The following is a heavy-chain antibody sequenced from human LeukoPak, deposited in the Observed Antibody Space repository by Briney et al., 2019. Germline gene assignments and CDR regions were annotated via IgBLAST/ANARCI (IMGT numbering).Heavy chain of an antibody. J-gene: IGHJ4*02. CDR1: GGSISSGSYY. D-gene: IGHD4-17*01. CDR3: ARVVYGDSSKDFDY. V-gene: IGHV4-39*01. CDR2: ISYSGRT. Sequence: SETLSLTCTVSGGSISSGSYYWGWIRQPPGKGLEWIASISYSGRTYYNPSLKSRVTISVDTSKNQFSLKLSSVTAADTAVYYCARVVYGDSSKDFDYWGQGTLVTVSS.